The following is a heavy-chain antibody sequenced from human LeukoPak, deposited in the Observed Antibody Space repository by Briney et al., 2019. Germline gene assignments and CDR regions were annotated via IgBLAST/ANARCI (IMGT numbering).Heavy chain of an antibody. CDR1: GFTFSSYA. J-gene: IGHJ4*02. Sequence: GGSLRLSCAASGFTFSSYAMHWVRQAPGKGLEWVAVISYDGSNKYYADSVKGRFTISRDNSKNTLYLQMNSLRAEDTAVYYCASLSNAVYWGQGTLVTVSS. V-gene: IGHV3-30-3*01. CDR2: ISYDGSNK. CDR3: ASLSNAVY. D-gene: IGHD4-4*01.